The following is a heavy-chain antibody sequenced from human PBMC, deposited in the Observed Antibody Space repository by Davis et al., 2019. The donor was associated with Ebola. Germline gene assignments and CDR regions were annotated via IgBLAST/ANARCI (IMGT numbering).Heavy chain of an antibody. CDR3: AKLSSTSVFHYIDV. V-gene: IGHV3-23*01. CDR1: GFTFSSFA. D-gene: IGHD2-2*01. Sequence: PGGSLRLSCAASGFTFSSFAMAWVRHAPGKGLEWVSSISSSGDTPYYSDSVEGRFTISRYNSKNALYVQMDSLRAEDTAVYYCAKLSSTSVFHYIDVWGQGTMVTVSS. J-gene: IGHJ3*01. CDR2: ISSSGDTP.